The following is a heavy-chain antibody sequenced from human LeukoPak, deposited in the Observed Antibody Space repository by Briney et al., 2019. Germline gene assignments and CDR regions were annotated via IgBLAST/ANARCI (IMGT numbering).Heavy chain of an antibody. CDR1: GFTFDDYG. Sequence: GGSLRLSCAASGFTFDDYGLNWVRQAPGKGLEWVSSISSSSSYIYYADSVKGRFTISRDNAKNSLYLQMNSLRAEDTAVYYCARDLIVVVPAAENYYYMDVWGKGTTVTVSS. J-gene: IGHJ6*03. CDR3: ARDLIVVVPAAENYYYMDV. CDR2: ISSSSSYI. V-gene: IGHV3-21*01. D-gene: IGHD2-2*01.